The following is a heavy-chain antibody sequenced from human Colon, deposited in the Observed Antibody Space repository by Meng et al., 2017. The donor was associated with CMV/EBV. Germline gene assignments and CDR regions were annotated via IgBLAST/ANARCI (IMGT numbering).Heavy chain of an antibody. D-gene: IGHD5-18*01. CDR3: ALDGYSHGYGYYGMDV. CDR1: GFTFSNAW. J-gene: IGHJ6*02. V-gene: IGHV3-15*01. CDR2: IKSKTDGGTT. Sequence: GESLKISCAASGFTFSNAWMSWVRQAPGKGLEWVGRIKSKTDGGTTDYAAPVKGRFTISRDDSKNTLYLQMNSLKTEDTAVYYCALDGYSHGYGYYGMDVWGQGTTVTVSS.